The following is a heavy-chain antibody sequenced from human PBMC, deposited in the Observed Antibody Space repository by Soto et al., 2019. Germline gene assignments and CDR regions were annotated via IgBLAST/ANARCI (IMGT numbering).Heavy chain of an antibody. CDR2: IYWDDDK. CDR1: GFSLTTSGVG. D-gene: IGHD3-10*01. J-gene: IGHJ4*02. Sequence: QITLKESGPTLVRPTQTLTLTCTFSGFSLTTSGVGVGWIRQPPGKALEWLAVIYWDDDKRYSSSLKSRLTITKDTSKNQVVLTMTNMDPVDTATYYCAHRPYYGLGSYSFDYWGQGTLVTVSS. V-gene: IGHV2-5*02. CDR3: AHRPYYGLGSYSFDY.